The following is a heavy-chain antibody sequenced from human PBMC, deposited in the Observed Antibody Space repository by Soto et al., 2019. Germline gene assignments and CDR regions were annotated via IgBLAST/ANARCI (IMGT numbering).Heavy chain of an antibody. D-gene: IGHD3-10*01. CDR1: GLTFDKYA. CDR3: AKQRADFGSGSDTYYFDY. CDR2: IPGSGYTT. J-gene: IGHJ4*02. Sequence: EVQVLESGGGFVQPGGSLRLTCTVSGLTFDKYAMSLVRQAPGKELQWVSAIPGSGYTTYYADSVKGRFTISRDNSNNTLYLEMNSLRAEDTAVYYCAKQRADFGSGSDTYYFDYWGQGTLVTVAS. V-gene: IGHV3-23*01.